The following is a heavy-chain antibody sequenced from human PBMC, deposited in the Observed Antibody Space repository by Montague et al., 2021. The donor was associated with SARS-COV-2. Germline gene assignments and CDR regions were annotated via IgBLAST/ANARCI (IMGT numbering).Heavy chain of an antibody. J-gene: IGHJ3*02. V-gene: IGHV4-34*01. CDR1: RGSFSNYY. CDR2: INQGGAP. Sequence: SETLSLTCAVSRGSFSNYYWTWIRQSPGKGLEWIGEINQGGAPNYTPSLKSRVTISLDTSKKQTSLKLTSVTVADTAVFFCARGRPVQGSFRHFDSISSGALDIWAQGSLVIVSS. CDR3: ARGRPVQGSFRHFDSISSGALDI. D-gene: IGHD3-9*01.